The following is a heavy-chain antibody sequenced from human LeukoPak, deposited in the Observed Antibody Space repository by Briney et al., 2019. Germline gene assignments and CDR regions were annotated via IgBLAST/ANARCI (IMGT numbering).Heavy chain of an antibody. CDR3: ARDGPPRGDQFDY. CDR1: GFTFSSYS. J-gene: IGHJ4*02. V-gene: IGHV3-48*01. D-gene: IGHD3-16*01. CDR2: ISSSSTI. Sequence: PGGSLRLSCAASGFTFSSYSMNWVRQAPGKGLEWVSYISSSSTIYYADSVKGRFTISRDNAKNSLYLQMNSLRAEDTAVYYCARDGPPRGDQFDYWGQGTLVTVSS.